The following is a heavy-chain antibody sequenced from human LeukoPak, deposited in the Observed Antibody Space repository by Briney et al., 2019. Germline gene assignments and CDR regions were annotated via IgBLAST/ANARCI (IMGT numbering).Heavy chain of an antibody. CDR1: GFTFSSYG. CDR3: AKAYGYCSSTSCSHEEFDY. Sequence: GRSLRLSCAASGFTFSSYGMHWVRQAPGKGLVWVALISYDGSNKYYADSVTGRFTISRDTSKNTLYLQMNSLRAEDTAVYYCAKAYGYCSSTSCSHEEFDYWGQGTLVTVSS. CDR2: ISYDGSNK. D-gene: IGHD2-2*01. V-gene: IGHV3-30*18. J-gene: IGHJ4*02.